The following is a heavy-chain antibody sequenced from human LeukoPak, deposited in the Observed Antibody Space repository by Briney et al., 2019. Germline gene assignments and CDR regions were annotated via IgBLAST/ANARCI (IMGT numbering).Heavy chain of an antibody. CDR3: ARLLAAVYY. CDR1: GGSISSYY. J-gene: IGHJ4*02. D-gene: IGHD6-13*01. Sequence: SETLSLTCTVSGGSISSYYWSWIRQPPGKGLEWIGEINHSGSTNYNPSLKSRVTISVDTSKNQFSLKLSSVTAADTAVYYCARLLAAVYYWGQGTLVTVSS. CDR2: INHSGST. V-gene: IGHV4-34*01.